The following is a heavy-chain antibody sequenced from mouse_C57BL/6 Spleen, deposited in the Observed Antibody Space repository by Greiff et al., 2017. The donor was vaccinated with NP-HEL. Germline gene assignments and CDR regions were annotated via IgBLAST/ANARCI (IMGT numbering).Heavy chain of an antibody. V-gene: IGHV1-50*01. CDR2: IDPSDSYT. CDR1: GYTFTSYW. J-gene: IGHJ4*01. CDR3: ARGGDPDYYAMDY. Sequence: QVHVKQPGAELVKPGASVKLSCKASGYTFTSYWMQWVKQRPGQGLEWIGEIDPSDSYTNYNQKFKGKATLTVDTSSSTAYMQLSSLTSEDSAVYYCARGGDPDYYAMDYWGQGTSVTVSS. D-gene: IGHD3-3*01.